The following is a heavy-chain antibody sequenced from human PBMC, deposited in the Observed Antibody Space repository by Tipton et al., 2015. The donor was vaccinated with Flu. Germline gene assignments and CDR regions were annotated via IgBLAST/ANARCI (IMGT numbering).Heavy chain of an antibody. CDR3: ARRPRGAHAFDI. Sequence: GSLRLSCAASGFTFSSYEMNWVRQAPGKGPEWVSYISSSGSTIYYADSVKGRLTISRDNAKNSLYLQMNSLRAEDTAVYYCARRPRGAHAFDIWGQGTMVTVSS. J-gene: IGHJ3*02. CDR1: GFTFSSYE. V-gene: IGHV3-48*03. CDR2: ISSSGSTI.